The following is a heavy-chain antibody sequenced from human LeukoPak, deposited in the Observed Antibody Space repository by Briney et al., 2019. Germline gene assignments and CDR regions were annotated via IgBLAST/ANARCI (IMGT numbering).Heavy chain of an antibody. D-gene: IGHD6-13*01. J-gene: IGHJ4*02. CDR1: GFTFSSYW. CDR3: ARVRTEQQLVRTGGIPYFDY. Sequence: GGALRVSCAASGFTFSSYWMSWVRQAPGKGLEWVANIKQNGSEKYYVDSVKGRFTISRDNAKNSLYLQMNSLRAEDTAVYYCARVRTEQQLVRTGGIPYFDYWGQGTLVTVSS. CDR2: IKQNGSEK. V-gene: IGHV3-7*01.